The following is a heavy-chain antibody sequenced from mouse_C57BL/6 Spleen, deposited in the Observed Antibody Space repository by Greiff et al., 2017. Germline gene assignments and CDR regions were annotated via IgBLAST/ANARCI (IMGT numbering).Heavy chain of an antibody. CDR1: GYTFTSYW. CDR3: ARRGSYYSNYGGAY. Sequence: QVQLKQPGAELVRPGSSVKLSCKASGYTFTSYWMDWVKQRPGQGLEWIGNIYPSDSETHYNQKFKDKATLTVDKSSSTAYMQLSSLTSEDSAVYYCARRGSYYSNYGGAYWGQGTLVTVSA. D-gene: IGHD2-5*01. J-gene: IGHJ3*01. V-gene: IGHV1-61*01. CDR2: IYPSDSET.